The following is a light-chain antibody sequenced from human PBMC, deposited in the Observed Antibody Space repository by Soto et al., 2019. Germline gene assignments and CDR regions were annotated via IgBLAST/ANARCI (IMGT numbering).Light chain of an antibody. Sequence: DIQRTQSPSSVSASVGDRVSITCRASQGISSWLAWYQQKPGKAHKLLIYKAYSLESGVQSRFSGSGSGTEFTLTIRSLQPDDFATYYCKQYNTYFRTFGQGTKVDI. CDR1: QGISSW. CDR2: KAY. J-gene: IGKJ1*01. V-gene: IGKV1-5*03. CDR3: KQYNTYFRT.